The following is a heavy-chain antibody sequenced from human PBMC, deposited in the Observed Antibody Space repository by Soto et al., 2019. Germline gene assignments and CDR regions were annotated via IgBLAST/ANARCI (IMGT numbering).Heavy chain of an antibody. CDR2: MHPYNGNT. J-gene: IGHJ4*02. Sequence: QGQLVQSGPEVKKPGASVKVSCKASGYTFTSCDIIWVRQAAGQGLEWMGWMHPYNGNTGYAQKGPGRVNMTMNTSIATADMELRSLRSEATAVYYCASRKERSGPHSFASWGQGTLVTVSS. CDR1: GYTFTSCD. D-gene: IGHD6-25*01. CDR3: ASRKERSGPHSFAS. V-gene: IGHV1-8*01.